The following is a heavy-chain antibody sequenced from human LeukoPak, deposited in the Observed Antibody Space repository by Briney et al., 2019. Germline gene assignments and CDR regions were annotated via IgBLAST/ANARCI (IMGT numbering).Heavy chain of an antibody. CDR2: IIPILGIA. V-gene: IGHV1-69*04. J-gene: IGHJ4*02. CDR3: ARDRNIAAAGTGY. CDR1: GGTFSSYT. Sequence: SVKVSCKASGGTFSSYTISWVRQAPGQGLEWMGRIIPILGIANYAQKFQGRVTITADKSTSTAYMELTSLRSEDTAVYYCARDRNIAAAGTGYWGQGTLVTVSS. D-gene: IGHD6-13*01.